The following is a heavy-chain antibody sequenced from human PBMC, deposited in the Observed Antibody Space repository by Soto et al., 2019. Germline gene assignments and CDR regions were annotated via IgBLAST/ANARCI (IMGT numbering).Heavy chain of an antibody. Sequence: GGSLRLSCAASGFTFSSYGMHWVRQAPGKGLEWVAVISYDGSNKYYADSLKGRFTISRDNSKYTLYLQMNSLRAEDTVVYYCAKTVVPAAMVRPYYYYYGMDVWGQGTTVTVSS. V-gene: IGHV3-30*18. CDR3: AKTVVPAAMVRPYYYYYGMDV. CDR1: GFTFSSYG. D-gene: IGHD2-2*01. J-gene: IGHJ6*02. CDR2: ISYDGSNK.